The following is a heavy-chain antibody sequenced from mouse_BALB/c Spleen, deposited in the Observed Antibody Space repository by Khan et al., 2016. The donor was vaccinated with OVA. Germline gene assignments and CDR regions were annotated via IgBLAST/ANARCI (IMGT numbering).Heavy chain of an antibody. J-gene: IGHJ3*01. CDR1: GYTFTSSW. CDR3: ARGGYGSLAY. CDR2: INPSDGRA. D-gene: IGHD2-10*02. V-gene: IGHV1S81*02. Sequence: VQLQQSGAELVKPGASVKLSCKASGYTFTSSWMHWVKQRPGQGLEWIGYINPSDGRAHYNEHFKTKATLTVDKSSNTLSMQLSSLITEDSAVYYCARGGYGSLAYGGQGTLGTVAA.